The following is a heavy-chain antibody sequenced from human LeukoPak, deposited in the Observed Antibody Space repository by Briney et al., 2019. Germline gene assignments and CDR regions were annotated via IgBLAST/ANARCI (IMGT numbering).Heavy chain of an antibody. CDR2: ISYDGSNK. J-gene: IGHJ4*02. CDR3: ARDFESGSYSRDSGLLGY. V-gene: IGHV3-30-3*01. Sequence: GRSLRLSCAASGFTFSSYAMHWVRQAPGKGLEWVAVISYDGSNKYYADSVKGRFTISRDNSKNTLYLQMNSLRAEDTAVYYCARDFESGSYSRDSGLLGYWGQGTLVTVSS. D-gene: IGHD1-26*01. CDR1: GFTFSSYA.